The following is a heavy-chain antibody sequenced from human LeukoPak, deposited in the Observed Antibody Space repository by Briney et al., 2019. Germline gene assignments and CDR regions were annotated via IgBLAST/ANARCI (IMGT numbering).Heavy chain of an antibody. CDR1: GFTFSSYN. J-gene: IGHJ4*02. CDR2: ISSTSSYI. V-gene: IGHV3-21*01. Sequence: GGSLRLSCAASGFTFSSYNMNWVRQAPGKGLEWVSSISSTSSYINYADSVKGRFTISRDNAKNSLYLQMNSLRAEDTAVYYCARVNYWGQGTLVTVSS. CDR3: ARVNY.